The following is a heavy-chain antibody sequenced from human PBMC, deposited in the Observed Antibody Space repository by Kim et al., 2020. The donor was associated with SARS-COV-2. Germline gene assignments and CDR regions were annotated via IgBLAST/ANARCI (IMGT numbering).Heavy chain of an antibody. V-gene: IGHV3-33*05. CDR3: ARDGGGEVSSSWYVYYYYGMDV. J-gene: IGHJ6*02. D-gene: IGHD6-13*01. CDR2: ISYDGSNK. Sequence: GGSLRLSCAASGFTFSSYGMHWVLQAPGKGLEWVAVISYDGSNKYYADSVKGRFTISRDNSKNTLYLQMNSLRAEDTAVYYCARDGGGEVSSSWYVYYYYGMDVWGQGTTVTVSS. CDR1: GFTFSSYG.